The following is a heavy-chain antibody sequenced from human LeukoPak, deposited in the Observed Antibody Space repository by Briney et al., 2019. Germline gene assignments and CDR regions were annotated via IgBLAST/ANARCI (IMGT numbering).Heavy chain of an antibody. J-gene: IGHJ4*02. Sequence: GASVKVSCKASGYTFTSYGISWVRQAPGQGLEWMGWISAYNGNTIYAQKLQGRVTMTTDTSTSTAYMELRSLRSDDTAVYYCARSFHGRGATSVDYWGQGTLVTVSS. V-gene: IGHV1-18*01. CDR2: ISAYNGNT. D-gene: IGHD1-26*01. CDR3: ARSFHGRGATSVDY. CDR1: GYTFTSYG.